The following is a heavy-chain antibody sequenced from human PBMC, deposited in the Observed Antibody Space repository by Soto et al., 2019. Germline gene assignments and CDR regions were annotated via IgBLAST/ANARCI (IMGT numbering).Heavy chain of an antibody. CDR1: GGSICSGGYY. Sequence: PSETLSLTCTVSGGSICSGGYYWSWIRQHPGKGLEWIGYIYYSGSTYYNPSLRSRVTISVDKSKNQFSLKLSSVTAADTAVYYCASDGNYVWGSYRHHELRSAFDIWGQGTMVTVSS. D-gene: IGHD3-16*02. CDR3: ASDGNYVWGSYRHHELRSAFDI. V-gene: IGHV4-31*09. J-gene: IGHJ3*02. CDR2: IYYSGST.